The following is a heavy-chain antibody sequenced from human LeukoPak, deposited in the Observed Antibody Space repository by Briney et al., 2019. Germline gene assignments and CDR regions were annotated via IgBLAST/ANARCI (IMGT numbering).Heavy chain of an antibody. Sequence: ASVKVSCKASGYTFTSYDINWVRQAPGQGLEWMGWMNPNSGNTVYAQKFQGRVTMTRNTSISTAYMGLSSLRSEDTAVYYCAREYPADAFDIWGQGTMVTVSS. V-gene: IGHV1-8*01. D-gene: IGHD2/OR15-2a*01. CDR3: AREYPADAFDI. CDR2: MNPNSGNT. J-gene: IGHJ3*02. CDR1: GYTFTSYD.